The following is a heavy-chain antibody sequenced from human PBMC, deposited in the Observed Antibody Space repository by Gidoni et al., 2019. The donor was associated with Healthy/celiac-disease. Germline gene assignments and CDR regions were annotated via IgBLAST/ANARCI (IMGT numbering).Heavy chain of an antibody. D-gene: IGHD4-17*01. CDR1: GYTFTSYY. CDR2: INPSGGST. V-gene: IGHV1-46*01. CDR3: ARDADYGDYSNRKRGWDDWFDP. Sequence: QVQLVQSGAEVKKPGASVKVSCKASGYTFTSYYMHWVRQAPGQGLEWMGIINPSGGSTSYAQKFQGRVTMTRDTPTSTVYMELSSLRSEDTAVYYCARDADYGDYSNRKRGWDDWFDPWGQGTLVTVSS. J-gene: IGHJ5*02.